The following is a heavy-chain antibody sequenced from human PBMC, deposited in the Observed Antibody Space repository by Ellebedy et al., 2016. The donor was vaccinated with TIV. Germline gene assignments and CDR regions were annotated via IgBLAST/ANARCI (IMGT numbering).Heavy chain of an antibody. J-gene: IGHJ4*02. D-gene: IGHD4-17*01. CDR3: AKELHMTTALYY. Sequence: GESLKISCAASGFTFSSYWMHWVRQAPGKGLEWVSAISGSGGSTYYADSVKGRFTISRDNSKNTLYLQMNSLRAEDTAVYYCAKELHMTTALYYWGQGTLVTVSP. CDR1: GFTFSSYW. CDR2: ISGSGGST. V-gene: IGHV3-23*01.